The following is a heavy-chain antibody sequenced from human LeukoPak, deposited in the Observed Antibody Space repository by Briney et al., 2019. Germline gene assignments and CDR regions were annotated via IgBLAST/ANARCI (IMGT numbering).Heavy chain of an antibody. CDR2: IIPILGIA. CDR3: ARDSRSWTSEGFWFDP. V-gene: IGHV1-69*04. Sequence: SVKVSCKASGGTFSSYAISWVRQAPGQGLEWMGRIIPILGIANCAQKFQGRVRSSADKSTNTAYMELSSLRSGDTAVYYCARDSRSWTSEGFWFDPWGQGTLVTVSS. J-gene: IGHJ5*02. D-gene: IGHD6-13*01. CDR1: GGTFSSYA.